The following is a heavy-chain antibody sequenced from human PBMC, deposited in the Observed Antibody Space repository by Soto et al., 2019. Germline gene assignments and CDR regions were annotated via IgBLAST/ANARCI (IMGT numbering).Heavy chain of an antibody. CDR3: VRGPYNYNSRYFDY. CDR2: IKHSGIT. J-gene: IGHJ4*02. CDR1: GGSFSGYF. D-gene: IGHD1-1*01. Sequence: SETLSLTCTVSGGSFSGYFWTWIRQPPGKGLEWLAEIKHSGITNYNPSVESRVSMSVDTSKNQFSLRLYSVTAADTAVYYCVRGPYNYNSRYFDYWGQGTLVTVSS. V-gene: IGHV4-34*01.